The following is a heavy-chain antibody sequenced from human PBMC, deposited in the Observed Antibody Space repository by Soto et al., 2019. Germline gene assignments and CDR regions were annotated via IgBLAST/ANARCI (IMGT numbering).Heavy chain of an antibody. CDR3: AKEWVYDSSGWSFDY. J-gene: IGHJ4*02. Sequence: QVQLVESGGGVVQPGRSLRLSCAASGFTFSSYGMHWVRQAPGKELEWVAVISYDGSNKYYADSVKGRFTISRDNSKNTLYLQMNSLRAEDTAVYYCAKEWVYDSSGWSFDYWGQGTLVTASS. CDR2: ISYDGSNK. D-gene: IGHD3-22*01. CDR1: GFTFSSYG. V-gene: IGHV3-30*18.